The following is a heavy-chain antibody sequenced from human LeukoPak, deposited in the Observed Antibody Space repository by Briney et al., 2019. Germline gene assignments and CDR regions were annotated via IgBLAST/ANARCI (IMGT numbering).Heavy chain of an antibody. V-gene: IGHV4-61*01. D-gene: IGHD2-15*01. J-gene: IGHJ5*02. CDR2: ISYSGSA. CDR1: GGSVSSSSNK. CDR3: ATEAECSGGSCYSYGWFDP. Sequence: KPSETLSLTCTVSGGSVSSSSNKWSWIRQPPGKGLEWIGDISYSGSASYNPSLRSRVTISVHTSTNQFSLTLGSVTAADTAVYYCATEAECSGGSCYSYGWFDPWGQGTQVIVSS.